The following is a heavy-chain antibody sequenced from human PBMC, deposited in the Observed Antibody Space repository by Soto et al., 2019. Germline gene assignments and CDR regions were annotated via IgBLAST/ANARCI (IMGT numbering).Heavy chain of an antibody. V-gene: IGHV3-15*01. J-gene: IGHJ4*02. Sequence: PGGSLRLSCAASGFTFSDAWMSWVRQAPGKGLEWVGLIKKKTDGGTTDYATPVKGRFTISRDDSKTTLYLQMSSLKTEDTAVYYCRTQWLDWGQGTLVTLSS. D-gene: IGHD6-19*01. CDR3: RTQWLD. CDR1: GFTFSDAW. CDR2: IKKKTDGGTT.